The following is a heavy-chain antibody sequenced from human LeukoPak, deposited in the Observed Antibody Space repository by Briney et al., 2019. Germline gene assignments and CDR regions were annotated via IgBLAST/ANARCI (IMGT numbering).Heavy chain of an antibody. D-gene: IGHD3-22*01. CDR1: GFTFSTYT. V-gene: IGHV3-23*01. CDR3: AKDQGFYYDSSGYLGFDY. CDR2: ISGSGGNT. J-gene: IGHJ4*02. Sequence: HPGGYLRRSCAASGFTFSTYTMSWVRQTPGKGLEWVSAISGSGGNTYYADSVKGRFTTSRDNSKNTLYLQMNSLRAEDTALYYCAKDQGFYYDSSGYLGFDYWGQGALVTVSS.